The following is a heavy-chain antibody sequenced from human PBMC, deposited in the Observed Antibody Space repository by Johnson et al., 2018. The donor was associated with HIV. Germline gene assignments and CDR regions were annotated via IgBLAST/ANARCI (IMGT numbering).Heavy chain of an antibody. D-gene: IGHD3-10*01. J-gene: IGHJ3*02. CDR3: ARRLWFRNLYDAFDI. Sequence: QVQLVESGGGSVKPGGSLRLSCAASEFTFKDYYMNWIRQAPGKGLEWVSHISSSGTTKYYEDSVKGRFTISRDTAKNTLYLQMNNLGPEDTALYYCARRLWFRNLYDAFDIWGQGTMVTVSS. V-gene: IGHV3-11*04. CDR2: ISSSGTTK. CDR1: EFTFKDYY.